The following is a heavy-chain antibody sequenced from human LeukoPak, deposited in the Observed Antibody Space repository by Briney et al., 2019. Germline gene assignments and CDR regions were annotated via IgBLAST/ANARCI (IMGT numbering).Heavy chain of an antibody. D-gene: IGHD3-10*01. CDR3: AREGSGSLPHLDH. J-gene: IGHJ4*02. CDR1: GYTFTSHY. Sequence: ASVKVSCKASGYTFTSHYMQWVRLAPGQGLEWMGIINPSGGGTRYAQKFQGRVTMTRDTSTSTVYMELSSLRPEDTAVYYCAREGSGSLPHLDHWGQGTLVTVSS. CDR2: INPSGGGT. V-gene: IGHV1-46*01.